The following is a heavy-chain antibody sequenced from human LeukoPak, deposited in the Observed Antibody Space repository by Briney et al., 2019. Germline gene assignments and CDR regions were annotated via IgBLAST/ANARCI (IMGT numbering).Heavy chain of an antibody. J-gene: IGHJ4*02. V-gene: IGHV3-48*03. CDR2: ISTSGNTI. D-gene: IGHD1-26*01. CDR3: ARHGTVSSGSYFDY. Sequence: GGSLRLSCAASGFTFSGYEMNWVRQAPGKGLEWVSCISTSGNTIYYADSLKGRFTVSRDNARNSLYLQVNSLRAEDTAVYYCARHGTVSSGSYFDYWGQGTQVTLS. CDR1: GFTFSGYE.